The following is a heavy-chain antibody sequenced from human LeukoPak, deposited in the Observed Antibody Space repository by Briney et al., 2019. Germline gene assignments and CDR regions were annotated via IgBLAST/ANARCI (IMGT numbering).Heavy chain of an antibody. CDR2: IYPGDFDT. CDR1: GYRFTNYW. J-gene: IGHJ5*02. CDR3: ARRGDREWFDP. Sequence: GESLKISCKGSGYRFTNYWIGWVRQMPGKGLEWMGVIYPGDFDTRYSPSFQGQVTISADKSISTAYLQWSSLKASDTAIYYCARRGDREWFDPWGQGTLVTVSS. V-gene: IGHV5-51*01. D-gene: IGHD3-10*01.